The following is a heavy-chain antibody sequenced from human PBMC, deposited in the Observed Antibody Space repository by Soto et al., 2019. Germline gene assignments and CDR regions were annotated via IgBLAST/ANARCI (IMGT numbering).Heavy chain of an antibody. CDR2: ISYDGSNK. Sequence: PGGSLRLSCAASGFTFSSYGMHWVRQAPGKGLEWVAVISYDGSNKYYADSVKGRFTISRDNSKNTLYLQMNSLRAEDTAVYYCAKDLGSGSYARYYGMDVWGQGTTVTVSS. D-gene: IGHD3-10*02. CDR1: GFTFSSYG. V-gene: IGHV3-30*18. J-gene: IGHJ6*02. CDR3: AKDLGSGSYARYYGMDV.